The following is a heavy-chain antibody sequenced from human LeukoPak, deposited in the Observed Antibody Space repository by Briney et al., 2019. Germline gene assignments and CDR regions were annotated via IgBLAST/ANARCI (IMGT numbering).Heavy chain of an antibody. CDR2: ISGSGGST. CDR3: AKEPSSSTSLTYFDY. V-gene: IGHV3-23*01. J-gene: IGHJ4*02. D-gene: IGHD2-2*01. Sequence: GGSLRLSCAASGFTFSSYAMSWVRQAPGKGLEWVSGISGSGGSTYYADSVKGRLTISRDNSKNTLYLQMNSLRAEDTAVYYCAKEPSSSTSLTYFDYWGQGTLVTVSS. CDR1: GFTFSSYA.